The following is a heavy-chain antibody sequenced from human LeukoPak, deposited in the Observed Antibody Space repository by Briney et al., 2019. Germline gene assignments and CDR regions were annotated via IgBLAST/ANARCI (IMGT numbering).Heavy chain of an antibody. D-gene: IGHD2-15*01. CDR3: ARAFRKLLAGPFDY. J-gene: IGHJ4*02. CDR1: GFTFSSYW. CDR2: ISSSSSTI. V-gene: IGHV3-48*01. Sequence: GGSLRLSCAASGFTFSSYWMSWVRQAPGKGLEWVSYISSSSSTIYYADSVKGRFTISRDNAKNSLYLQMNSLRAEDTAVYYCARAFRKLLAGPFDYWGQGTLVTVSS.